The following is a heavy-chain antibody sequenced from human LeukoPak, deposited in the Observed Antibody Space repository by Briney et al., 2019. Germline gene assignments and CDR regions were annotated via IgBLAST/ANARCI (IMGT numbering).Heavy chain of an antibody. V-gene: IGHV3-9*03. J-gene: IGHJ3*02. Sequence: GGSLRLSCEASGFTFHDYAMHWVRQAPGKGLEWVSGISWNSGSIGYADSVKGRSTISRDNAKNSLYLQMNSLRAEDMALYYCAKADYSSSWYGAFNIWGQGTMVTVS. CDR2: ISWNSGSI. CDR3: AKADYSSSWYGAFNI. CDR1: GFTFHDYA. D-gene: IGHD6-13*01.